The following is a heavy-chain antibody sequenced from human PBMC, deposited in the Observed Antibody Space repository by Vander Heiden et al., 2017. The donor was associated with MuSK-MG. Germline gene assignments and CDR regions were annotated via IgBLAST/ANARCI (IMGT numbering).Heavy chain of an antibody. D-gene: IGHD2-15*01. CDR1: GFTFRSYA. Sequence: EVQLLESGGGLVQPGGSLRLSCAASGFTFRSYAMSWVRQAPGKGLEWVSGISGSGGSTFYADSVKGRFTISRDNSKNTLFVQMNSLRAEDTAVYYCAKDSCDGGSCTHPFDYWGQGSLVTVSS. CDR2: ISGSGGST. CDR3: AKDSCDGGSCTHPFDY. V-gene: IGHV3-23*01. J-gene: IGHJ4*02.